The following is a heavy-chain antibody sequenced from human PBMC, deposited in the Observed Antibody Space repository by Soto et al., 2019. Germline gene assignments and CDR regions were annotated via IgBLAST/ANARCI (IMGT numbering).Heavy chain of an antibody. CDR2: IIPIFGTA. Sequence: GASVKVSCKASGGTFSSYAISWVRQAPGQGLEWMGGIIPIFGTANYAQKFQGRVTITADESTSTAYMELSSLRSEDTAVYYCATRLQWPNLTSAYGMDVWGQGTTVTVSS. V-gene: IGHV1-69*13. J-gene: IGHJ6*02. CDR1: GGTFSSYA. CDR3: ATRLQWPNLTSAYGMDV. D-gene: IGHD5-12*01.